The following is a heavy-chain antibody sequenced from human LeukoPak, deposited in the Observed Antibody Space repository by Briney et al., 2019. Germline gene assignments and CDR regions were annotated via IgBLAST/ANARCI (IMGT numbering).Heavy chain of an antibody. CDR1: AYKFSNYW. D-gene: IGHD1-1*01. CDR2: IYPDDSDT. V-gene: IGHV5-51*01. Sequence: GESLKISCKGAAYKFSNYWIAWVRQRPGEDLEWMGIIYPDDSDTRYSPSFQDLVTISADKSISTAYLQRTSLKASDTAIYYCARRDTTYFDYWGQGSLVTVSS. CDR3: ARRDTTYFDY. J-gene: IGHJ4*02.